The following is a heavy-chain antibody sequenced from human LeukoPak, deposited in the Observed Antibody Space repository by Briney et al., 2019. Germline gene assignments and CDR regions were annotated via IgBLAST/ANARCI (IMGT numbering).Heavy chain of an antibody. D-gene: IGHD3-10*01. CDR3: ARGKYYGSGSYFDY. CDR2: IYHSGST. V-gene: IGHV4-30-2*01. Sequence: PSQTLSLTCAVSGGSISSGGYSWSWIRQPPGKGLEWIGYIYHSGSTYYNPSLKSRVTISVGRSKNQFSLKLSSVTAADTAVYYCARGKYYGSGSYFDYWGQGTLVTVSS. CDR1: GGSISSGGYS. J-gene: IGHJ4*02.